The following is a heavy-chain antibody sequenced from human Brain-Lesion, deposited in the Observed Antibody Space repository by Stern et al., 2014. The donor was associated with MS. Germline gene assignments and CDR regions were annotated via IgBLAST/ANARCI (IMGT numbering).Heavy chain of an antibody. J-gene: IGHJ4*02. CDR3: ATYRSSRSPPGY. D-gene: IGHD6-13*01. V-gene: IGHV1-46*01. CDR1: GYTFTTYY. Sequence: QVQLVQSGAEVKKPGASVKVSCKASGYTFTTYYMHWVRQAPGQGLEWMGMINPVGGTTNYAQKFRGRVTLARDTSTSTVYMDLSSLRSEDTAVYYCATYRSSRSPPGYWGQGVLVTVSS. CDR2: INPVGGTT.